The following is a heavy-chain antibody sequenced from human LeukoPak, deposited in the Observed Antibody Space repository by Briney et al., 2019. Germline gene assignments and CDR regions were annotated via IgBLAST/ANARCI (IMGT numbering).Heavy chain of an antibody. J-gene: IGHJ4*02. V-gene: IGHV4-59*08. CDR1: GGAISSYY. D-gene: IGHD2-15*01. CDR3: ARLGYCSGGRCLNDY. CDR2: IHYSGTT. Sequence: AETLSLTCTVSGGAISSYYWNWIRQPPGKGLEWIGHIHYSGTTHYNPSLKNRVTISVDTSKNQFSLKLSSVTAADTAVDYCARLGYCSGGRCLNDYWGQGTLVTASS.